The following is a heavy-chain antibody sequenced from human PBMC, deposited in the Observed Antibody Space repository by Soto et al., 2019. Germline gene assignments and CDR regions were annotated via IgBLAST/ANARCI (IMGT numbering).Heavy chain of an antibody. CDR3: ARETPYDIVPGYSKMYMDS. V-gene: IGHV3-11*01. J-gene: IGHJ4*02. Sequence: VQLMEAGGGLVRPGGSLRLSCAASGFSFGDFYMNWVRLAPGRGLEWVSFISSSSITTYYADSVRGRFTTSRDNAQTTLYLHMNNLRADDMAVYFCARETPYDIVPGYSKMYMDSWGPGTQVTV. CDR1: GFSFGDFY. CDR2: ISSSSITT. D-gene: IGHD3-9*01.